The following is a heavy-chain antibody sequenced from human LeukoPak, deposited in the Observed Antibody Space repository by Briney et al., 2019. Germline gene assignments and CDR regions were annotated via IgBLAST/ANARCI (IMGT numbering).Heavy chain of an antibody. Sequence: TSETLSLTCTVSGGSISSSTYYWGWIRQPPGKGLEWIGTIYYSGSTNYNPSLKSRVTISIDTSKNQFSLKLTSVTAADTAVYFCARSTHNWNAVGFGYYYYYMDVWGKGTTVTVSS. J-gene: IGHJ6*03. V-gene: IGHV4-39*07. CDR3: ARSTHNWNAVGFGYYYYYMDV. CDR1: GGSISSSTYY. CDR2: IYYSGST. D-gene: IGHD1-20*01.